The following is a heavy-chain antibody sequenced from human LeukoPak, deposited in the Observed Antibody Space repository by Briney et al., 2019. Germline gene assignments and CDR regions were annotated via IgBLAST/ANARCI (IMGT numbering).Heavy chain of an antibody. CDR1: GGTFSSYA. CDR3: ARYGRGGYAPYYFDY. CDR2: IIPIFGTA. V-gene: IGHV1-69*06. D-gene: IGHD5-12*01. J-gene: IGHJ4*02. Sequence: GASVKVSCKASGGTFSSYAISWVRQAPGQGLEWMGGIIPIFGTANYAQKFQGRVTITADKSTSTAYMELSSLRSEDTAVYYCARYGRGGYAPYYFDYWGQGTLVTVSS.